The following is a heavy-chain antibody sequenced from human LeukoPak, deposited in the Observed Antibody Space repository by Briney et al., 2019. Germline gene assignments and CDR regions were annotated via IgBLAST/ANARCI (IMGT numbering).Heavy chain of an antibody. V-gene: IGHV3-48*03. J-gene: IGHJ6*03. CDR3: ASWGSGYSLSYYYYYMDV. CDR1: GFTFSSYE. D-gene: IGHD3-22*01. CDR2: ISSSGSTI. Sequence: PGGSLRLSCAASGFTFSSYEMNWVRQAPGKGLEWVSYISSSGSTIYYADSVKGRFTISRDNAKNSLYLQMNSLRAEDTAVYYCASWGSGYSLSYYYYYMDVWGKGTTVTISS.